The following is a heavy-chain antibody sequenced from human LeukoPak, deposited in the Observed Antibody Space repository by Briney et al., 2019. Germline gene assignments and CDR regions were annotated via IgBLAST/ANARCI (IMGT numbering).Heavy chain of an antibody. Sequence: PGGSLRLSCAASGFTFSSYAMSWVRQAPGKGLEWVSAISGSGGSTYSADSVKGRFTISRDNSKNTLYLQMNSLRAEDTAVYYCAKLNAGGYSYAAIDYWGQGTLVTVSS. V-gene: IGHV3-23*01. CDR3: AKLNAGGYSYAAIDY. CDR2: ISGSGGST. J-gene: IGHJ4*02. D-gene: IGHD5-18*01. CDR1: GFTFSSYA.